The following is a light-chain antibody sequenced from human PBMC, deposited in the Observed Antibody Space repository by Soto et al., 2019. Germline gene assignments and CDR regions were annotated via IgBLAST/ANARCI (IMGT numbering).Light chain of an antibody. V-gene: IGKV1-9*01. J-gene: IGKJ3*01. Sequence: DIQLTQSPSFLSASVGDRVTITCRASQDISSYLAWYQQKPGKAPKLLIYVPSTLQSGVPSRFSGSGSGTQFTLTISSLQPEDFATYYCQQLNSYRGFTFGPGTKVYIK. CDR3: QQLNSYRGFT. CDR2: VPS. CDR1: QDISSY.